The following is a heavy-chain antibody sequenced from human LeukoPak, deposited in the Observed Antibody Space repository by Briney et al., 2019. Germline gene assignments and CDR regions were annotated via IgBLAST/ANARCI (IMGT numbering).Heavy chain of an antibody. D-gene: IGHD6-19*01. V-gene: IGHV3-23*01. CDR3: AKDVGSGWNVFDY. CDR1: GFTFTIYA. Sequence: GRSLRLPCAASGFTFTIYAMSCAPQAPGKGLEWVSTVSGSGDSTNYADSVKGRFTISRDNSKNTLYLQMNSLRAEDTAVYYCAKDVGSGWNVFDYWGQGTLVTVSS. CDR2: VSGSGDST. J-gene: IGHJ4*02.